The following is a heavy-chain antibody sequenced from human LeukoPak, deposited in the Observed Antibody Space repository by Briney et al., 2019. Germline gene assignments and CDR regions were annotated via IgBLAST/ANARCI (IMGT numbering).Heavy chain of an antibody. CDR3: ARRSSGAFAI. V-gene: IGHV3-48*03. CDR2: ISSSGSDK. Sequence: PGVSLRLSCAASGSSFSDHEMNWVRQAPGKGLEWVSYISSSGSDKYYPDSVKGRFTISRDNAKNSLYLQMNSLRAEDTAVYYCARRSSGAFAIWGQGTKVTGSS. CDR1: GSSFSDHE. J-gene: IGHJ3*02.